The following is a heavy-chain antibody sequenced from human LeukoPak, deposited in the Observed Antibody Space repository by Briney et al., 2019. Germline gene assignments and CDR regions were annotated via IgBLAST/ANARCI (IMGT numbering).Heavy chain of an antibody. V-gene: IGHV3-7*05. CDR1: GFSFSSDW. J-gene: IGHJ4*02. CDR2: IRRDGSQR. D-gene: IGHD4-23*01. CDR3: ARPLMGGGNSPFDS. Sequence: PGGSLRLSCAASGFSFSSDWMSWVRKAPGQGLEWVANIRRDGSQRYYVDSVKGRFTIPRDNADNSLYLHMNSLRAEDTAVYYCARPLMGGGNSPFDSCGQGSLVTASS.